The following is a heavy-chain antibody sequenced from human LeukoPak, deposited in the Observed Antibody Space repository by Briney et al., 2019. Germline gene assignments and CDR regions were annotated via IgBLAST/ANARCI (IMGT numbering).Heavy chain of an antibody. V-gene: IGHV3-30*03. D-gene: IGHD4-17*01. CDR1: GFTFNIYG. CDR3: ATDHGFHYGAYFDY. CDR2: ISYDGSNK. Sequence: GRSLRLSCAASGFTFNIYGMHWVRQAPGKGLEWVAVISYDGSNKYSADSVKGRFTISRDNSKNTLYLQMNSLRAEDTAVYYCATDHGFHYGAYFDYWGQGTLVTVSS. J-gene: IGHJ4*02.